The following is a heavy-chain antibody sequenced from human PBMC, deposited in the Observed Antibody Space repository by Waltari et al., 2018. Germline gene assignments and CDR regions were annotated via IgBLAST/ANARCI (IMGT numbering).Heavy chain of an antibody. V-gene: IGHV4-61*02. Sequence: QVQLQESGPGLVKPSQTLSLTCTVSGGSLSSGSYYWRWLRQPAGKGREWIGRIYTSGSTNYNPSLKSRVTISVDTSKNQFSLKLSSVTAADTAVYYCARDAEHCSSTSCYAPGWFDPWGQGTLVTVSS. CDR2: IYTSGST. J-gene: IGHJ5*02. CDR3: ARDAEHCSSTSCYAPGWFDP. D-gene: IGHD2-2*01. CDR1: GGSLSSGSYY.